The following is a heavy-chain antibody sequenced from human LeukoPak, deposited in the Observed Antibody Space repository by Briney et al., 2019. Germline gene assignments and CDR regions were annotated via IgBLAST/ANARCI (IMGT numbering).Heavy chain of an antibody. CDR1: GYPFTKFY. D-gene: IGHD6-19*01. CDR3: ARDNSDTVKGECSGACYWWFDP. V-gene: IGHV1-46*01. CDR2: MSPNGDST. Sequence: ASAKVSCKASGYPFTKFYMHWVRQAPGHGLEWMGLMSPNGDSTLYSQKFQGRVTMTRDTSTSTDYMELSSLRSEDTAVYYCARDNSDTVKGECSGACYWWFDPWGQGTLVTVSS. J-gene: IGHJ5*02.